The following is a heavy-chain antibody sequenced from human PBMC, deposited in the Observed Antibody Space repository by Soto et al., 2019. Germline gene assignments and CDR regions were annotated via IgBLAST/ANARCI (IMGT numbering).Heavy chain of an antibody. CDR3: ATAHSPHPSHYYDGMDV. CDR2: ISGSGGST. CDR1: GFTFSSYA. V-gene: IGHV3-23*01. J-gene: IGHJ6*02. Sequence: EVQLLESGGGLVQPGGSLRLSCAASGFTFSSYAMSWVRQAPGKGLEWVSAISGSGGSTYYADSVKGRFTISRDNSKNTLYLQMNSLRAEDTAVYYCATAHSPHPSHYYDGMDVWGQGTTVTVSS.